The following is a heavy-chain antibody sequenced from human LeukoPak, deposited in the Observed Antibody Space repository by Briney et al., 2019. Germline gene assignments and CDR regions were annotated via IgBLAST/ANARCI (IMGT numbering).Heavy chain of an antibody. V-gene: IGHV1-69*01. CDR3: ATASSSPLHCFDY. CDR1: GGTFISYA. D-gene: IGHD6-6*01. J-gene: IGHJ4*02. CDR2: IIPIFGTA. Sequence: SVKVSCKASGGTFISYAMSWVRQAPGEGLEWMGGIIPIFGTANYAQKFQGRVTITADESTSTADMELSSLRSEYTGVHYCATASSSPLHCFDYWGQGTLVTVSS.